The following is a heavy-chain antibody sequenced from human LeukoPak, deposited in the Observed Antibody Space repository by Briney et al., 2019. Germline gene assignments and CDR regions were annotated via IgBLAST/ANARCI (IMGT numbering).Heavy chain of an antibody. J-gene: IGHJ4*02. Sequence: PGGSLRLSCAASRFTFSSYAMSWVRQAPGKGLEWVSAISGSGGSTYYADSVKGRFTISRDNSKNTLYLQMNSLRAEDTAVYYCAKSPTDYYDSSGYNHYFDYWGQGTLVTVSS. CDR2: ISGSGGST. CDR3: AKSPTDYYDSSGYNHYFDY. V-gene: IGHV3-23*01. D-gene: IGHD3-22*01. CDR1: RFTFSSYA.